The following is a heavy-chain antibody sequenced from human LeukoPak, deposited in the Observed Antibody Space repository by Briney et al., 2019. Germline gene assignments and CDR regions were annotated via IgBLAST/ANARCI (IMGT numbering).Heavy chain of an antibody. CDR3: AKEPYRGNRDYYYGMDV. Sequence: GGSLRLSCAASGFTFSSHTMSWVRQAPGKGLEWVSAISGSGGSTYYADSVKGRFTISRDNSKNTLYLQMNSLRAEDTAVYYCAKEPYRGNRDYYYGMDVWGQGTTVTVSS. V-gene: IGHV3-23*01. CDR2: ISGSGGST. CDR1: GFTFSSHT. J-gene: IGHJ6*02. D-gene: IGHD4-23*01.